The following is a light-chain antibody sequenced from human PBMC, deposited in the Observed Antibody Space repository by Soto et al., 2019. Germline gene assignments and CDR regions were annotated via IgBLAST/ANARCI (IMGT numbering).Light chain of an antibody. CDR2: GAS. Sequence: EIVLTQSPGTLSLSPLERATLSCRASQSVSSSYLAWYQQKPGQAPRLLIYGASSRATGIPDRFSGSGSGTDFTLTISRLEPEDFAVYYCQQYDSSRTFGQGTKVDIK. J-gene: IGKJ1*01. V-gene: IGKV3-20*01. CDR3: QQYDSSRT. CDR1: QSVSSSY.